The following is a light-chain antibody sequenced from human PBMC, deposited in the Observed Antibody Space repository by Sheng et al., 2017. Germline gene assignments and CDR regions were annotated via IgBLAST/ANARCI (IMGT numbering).Light chain of an antibody. V-gene: IGKV3-20*01. J-gene: IGKJ5*01. CDR3: QQFVTSPIT. CDR1: QSVSSSY. CDR2: GAS. Sequence: EIVLTQSPGTLSLSPGERATLSCRASQSVSSSYLAWYQQKPGQAPRLLIYGASSRATGISDRFSGSGSGTDFTLTISRLEPGDFAVYYCQQFVTSPITFGQGTRLDIK.